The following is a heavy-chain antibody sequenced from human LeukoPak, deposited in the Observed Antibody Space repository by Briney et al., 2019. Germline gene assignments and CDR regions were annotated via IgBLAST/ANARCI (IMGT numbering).Heavy chain of an antibody. CDR3: ARGRSYDYYGSGSYYLGDY. CDR2: ISSSSYI. J-gene: IGHJ4*02. CDR1: GFTFSSYS. Sequence: GGPLRLSCAASGFTFSSYSMNWVRQAPGKGLEWVSSISSSSYIYYADSVKGRFTISRDNAKNSLYLQMNSLRAEDTAVYYCARGRSYDYYGSGSYYLGDYWGQGTLVTVSS. D-gene: IGHD3-10*01. V-gene: IGHV3-21*01.